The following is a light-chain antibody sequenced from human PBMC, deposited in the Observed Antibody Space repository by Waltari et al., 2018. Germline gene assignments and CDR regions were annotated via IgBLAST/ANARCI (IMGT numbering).Light chain of an antibody. CDR2: ANN. CDR1: NSNIGSDI. Sequence: QSVVTQPPSASGTPGQRVTLSCSGSNSNIGSDIVNWYQQFPGTAPKLLIYANNPRPPGGPGRFSASRSGTSASLVISGLQSEDEADYYCATWDASLDTWVFGGGTKVTVL. V-gene: IGLV1-44*01. CDR3: ATWDASLDTWV. J-gene: IGLJ3*02.